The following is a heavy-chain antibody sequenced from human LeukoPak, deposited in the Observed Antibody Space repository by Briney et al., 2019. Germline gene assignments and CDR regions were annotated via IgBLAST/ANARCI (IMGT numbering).Heavy chain of an antibody. V-gene: IGHV3-30*02. CDR1: GFTFSSYS. D-gene: IGHD3-10*01. CDR3: ARRPYYGSGKVDV. Sequence: GGSLRLSCAASGFTFSSYSMNWVRQAPGKGLEWVAFIRYDGSNKYYADSVKGRFTISRDNSKNTLYLQMNSLRAEDTAVYYCARRPYYGSGKVDVWGKGTTVTVSS. J-gene: IGHJ6*04. CDR2: IRYDGSNK.